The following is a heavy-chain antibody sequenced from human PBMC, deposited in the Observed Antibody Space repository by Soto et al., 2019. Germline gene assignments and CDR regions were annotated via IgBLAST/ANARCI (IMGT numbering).Heavy chain of an antibody. CDR3: ARGGKERFRGPGMDV. CDR2: IITFYGAA. CDR1: GDRFSTYA. Sequence: SVQVCFKASGDRFSTYAINLVRQAPGQGLEWLGGIITFYGAAMYAQKFQGRVTITADELTTTAYMELSSLTSEGTAVYFCARGGKERFRGPGMDVWGQGTTVTVSS. V-gene: IGHV1-69*13. J-gene: IGHJ6*01. D-gene: IGHD1-1*01.